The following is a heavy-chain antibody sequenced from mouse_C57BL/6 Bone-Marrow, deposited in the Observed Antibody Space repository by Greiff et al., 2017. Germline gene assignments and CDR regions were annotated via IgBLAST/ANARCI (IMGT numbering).Heavy chain of an antibody. CDR2: ISSGGSYT. Sequence: EVMLVESGGDLVKPGGSLKLSCAASGFTFSSYGMSWVRQTPDKRLEWVATISSGGSYTYYPDSVKGRFTISRDNAKNTLYLQMSSLKSEDTAMYYCARHGILDYWGQGTTLTVSS. CDR1: GFTFSSYG. J-gene: IGHJ2*01. CDR3: ARHGILDY. V-gene: IGHV5-6*02. D-gene: IGHD4-1*01.